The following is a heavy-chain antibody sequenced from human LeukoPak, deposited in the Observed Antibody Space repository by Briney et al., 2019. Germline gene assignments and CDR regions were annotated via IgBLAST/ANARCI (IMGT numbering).Heavy chain of an antibody. CDR3: ARPSERSTIFGVVIIPPYGMDV. D-gene: IGHD3-3*01. Sequence: ASVKVSCKASGYPFTGYYMHWLRQAPGQGLEWMGRINPDSGGTNYAQKFQGRVTMTRDTSISTAYMELSSLRSEDTAVYYCARPSERSTIFGVVIIPPYGMDVWGQGTTVTVSS. V-gene: IGHV1-2*06. CDR2: INPDSGGT. CDR1: GYPFTGYY. J-gene: IGHJ6*02.